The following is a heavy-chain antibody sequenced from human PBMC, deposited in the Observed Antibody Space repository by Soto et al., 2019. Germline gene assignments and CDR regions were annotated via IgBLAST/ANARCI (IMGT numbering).Heavy chain of an antibody. D-gene: IGHD6-19*01. Sequence: SQTLSLPCAISGDSVSSNSAACNVIRQSPSRGVEWLGRTYYRSKWYNDYAVSVKSRITINPDTSKNQFSLQLNSVTPEDTAVYYCARGKIAVAGRHYYYYGMDVWGQGTTVTVSS. V-gene: IGHV6-1*01. CDR3: ARGKIAVAGRHYYYYGMDV. J-gene: IGHJ6*02. CDR2: TYYRSKWYN. CDR1: GDSVSSNSAA.